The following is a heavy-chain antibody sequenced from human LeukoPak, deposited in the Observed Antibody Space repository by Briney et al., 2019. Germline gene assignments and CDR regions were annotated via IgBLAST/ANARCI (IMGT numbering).Heavy chain of an antibody. V-gene: IGHV4-38-2*02. CDR2: IYHSGST. CDR1: GYSISSGYY. J-gene: IGHJ5*02. D-gene: IGHD1-20*01. CDR3: ARDYNWGQPSNWFDP. Sequence: SETLSLTCTVSGYSISSGYYWGWIRQPPGKGLERVGSIYHSGSTYYNPSLKSRVTISVDTSKNQFSLKLSSVTAADTAVYYCARDYNWGQPSNWFDPWGQGTLVTVSS.